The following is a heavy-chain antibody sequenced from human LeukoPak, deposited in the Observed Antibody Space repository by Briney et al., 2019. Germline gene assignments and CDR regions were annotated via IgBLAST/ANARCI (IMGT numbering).Heavy chain of an antibody. Sequence: SQTLSLTCTVSGGSISSGSYYWSWIRQPAGKGLEWIGRIYTSGSTNYNPSLKSRVTISVDTSKNQFSLKLSSVTAADTAVYYCARDGGDTAMGLYYYYYYMDVWGKGTTVTVSS. CDR1: GGSISSGSYY. V-gene: IGHV4-61*02. J-gene: IGHJ6*03. D-gene: IGHD5-18*01. CDR2: IYTSGST. CDR3: ARDGGDTAMGLYYYYYYMDV.